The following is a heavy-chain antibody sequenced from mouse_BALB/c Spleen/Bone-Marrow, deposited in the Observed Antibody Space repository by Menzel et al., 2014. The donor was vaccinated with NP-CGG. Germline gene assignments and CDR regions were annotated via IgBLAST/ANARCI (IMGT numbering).Heavy chain of an antibody. CDR2: ISNGGGST. J-gene: IGHJ2*01. CDR3: ARRSAATYYFDY. Sequence: EVQGVESGGGLVQPGGSLKLSCAASGFTFSSYTMSWVRRTPEKRLEWAAYISNGGGSTYYPDTVKGRFTISRDNAKNTLYLQMSSLKSEDTAMYYCARRSAATYYFDYWGQGTTLTVSS. CDR1: GFTFSSYT. D-gene: IGHD1-2*01. V-gene: IGHV5-12-2*01.